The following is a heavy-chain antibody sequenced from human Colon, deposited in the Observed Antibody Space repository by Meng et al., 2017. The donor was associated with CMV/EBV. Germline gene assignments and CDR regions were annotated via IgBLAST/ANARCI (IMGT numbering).Heavy chain of an antibody. J-gene: IGHJ4*02. CDR1: GFSLETCGVG. V-gene: IGHV2-5*02. D-gene: IGHD2-2*01. CDR2: IYWDDDK. CDR3: SRRRTSVPFDY. Sequence: QSTLKGAGPTLVKPTQTLRWACSFSGFSLETCGVGVGSILHPPGKAPEWVALIYWDDDKRYNPSLENRLSIAKDTSKNQVVLTMTNMGPVDTATYYCSRRRTSVPFDYWGQGILVTVSS.